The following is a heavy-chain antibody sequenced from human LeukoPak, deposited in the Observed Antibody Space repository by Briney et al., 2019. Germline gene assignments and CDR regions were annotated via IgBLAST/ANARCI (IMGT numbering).Heavy chain of an antibody. J-gene: IGHJ3*02. CDR2: IYTSGTT. CDR3: ARGTRGEQWLLYAFDI. V-gene: IGHV4-4*07. Sequence: SETLSLTCTVSGGSISNYYWSWIRQPAGKGLEWIGRIYTSGTTHYNPSLKSRVTMSVDTSKNQFSLNLKSVTAADTAVYYCARGTRGEQWLLYAFDIWGQGTMVTVSS. CDR1: GGSISNYY. D-gene: IGHD6-19*01.